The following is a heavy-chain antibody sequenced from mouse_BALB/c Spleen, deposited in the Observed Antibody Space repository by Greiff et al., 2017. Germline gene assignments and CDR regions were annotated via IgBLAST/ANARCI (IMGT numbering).Heavy chain of an antibody. J-gene: IGHJ4*01. CDR1: GYSITSGYY. Sequence: EVQLQQSGPGLVKPSQSLSLTCSVTGYSITSGYYWNWIRQFPGNKLEWMGYISYDGSNNYNPSLKNRISITRDTSKNQFFLKLNSVTTEDTATYYCARGGGNGYAMDYWGQGTSVTVSS. CDR3: ARGGGNGYAMDY. D-gene: IGHD2-1*01. V-gene: IGHV3-6*02. CDR2: ISYDGSN.